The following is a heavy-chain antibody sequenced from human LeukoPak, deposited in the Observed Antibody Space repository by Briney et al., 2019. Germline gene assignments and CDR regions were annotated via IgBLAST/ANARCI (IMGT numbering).Heavy chain of an antibody. CDR2: ISWDSGSI. CDR1: GFTFSSYA. J-gene: IGHJ3*02. Sequence: GGSLRLSCAASGFTFSSYAMHWVRQAPGKGLEWVSRISWDSGSIGYADSVKGRFTISRDNAKNSLYLQMNSLRPEDTALYHCVKDVAAAGLYDAFDIWGQGTMVAVSS. D-gene: IGHD6-13*01. V-gene: IGHV3-9*01. CDR3: VKDVAAAGLYDAFDI.